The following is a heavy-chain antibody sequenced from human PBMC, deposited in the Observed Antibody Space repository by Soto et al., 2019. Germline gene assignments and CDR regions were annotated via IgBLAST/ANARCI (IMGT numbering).Heavy chain of an antibody. D-gene: IGHD3-22*01. CDR2: INHSGST. CDR3: ASAKRDKVVITNYFDY. J-gene: IGHJ4*02. CDR1: GGTFSGYY. V-gene: IGHV4-34*01. Sequence: SDTLALTCAAYGGTFSGYYGSWIRQPPGKGLEWIGEINHSGSTNYNPSLKSRVTISVDTSKNQFSLKLSSVTAADTAVYYCASAKRDKVVITNYFDYWGQGTLVTVSS.